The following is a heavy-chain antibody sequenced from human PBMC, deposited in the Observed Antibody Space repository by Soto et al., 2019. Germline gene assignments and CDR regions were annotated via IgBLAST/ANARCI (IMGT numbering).Heavy chain of an antibody. V-gene: IGHV1-18*01. CDR3: ARGMVSFGVVILSAY. CDR1: GYTFTSYG. J-gene: IGHJ4*02. CDR2: ISAYNGNT. Sequence: ASVKVSCKASGYTFTSYGISWVRQAPGQGLEWMGWISAYNGNTNYAQKLQGRVTMTTDTSTSTAYMELRSLRSDDTAVYYCARGMVSFGVVILSAYWGQGTLVTVSS. D-gene: IGHD3-3*01.